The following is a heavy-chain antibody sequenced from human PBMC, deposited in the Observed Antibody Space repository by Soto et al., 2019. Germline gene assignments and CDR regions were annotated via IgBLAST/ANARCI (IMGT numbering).Heavy chain of an antibody. Sequence: TLSLTCTVSGGSISGSSFYWGWIRQPPGKGLESIATIHYSGSTYYNPSLKSRVTISVDTSKNQFSLKLTSVTAADTAVYYCARQLTGYSVEVDYWGQGTLVTVSS. CDR2: IHYSGST. V-gene: IGHV4-39*01. J-gene: IGHJ4*02. CDR3: ARQLTGYSVEVDY. D-gene: IGHD5-18*01. CDR1: GGSISGSSFY.